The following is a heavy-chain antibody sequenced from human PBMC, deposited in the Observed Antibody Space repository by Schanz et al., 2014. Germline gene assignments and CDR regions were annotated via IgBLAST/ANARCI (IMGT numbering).Heavy chain of an antibody. V-gene: IGHV3-30-3*01. CDR2: ISHDGHRD. J-gene: IGHJ4*02. CDR1: GFTFHTYD. CDR3: VPMSIAAH. Sequence: DLEESGGGVVQPGRSLRLSCAASGFTFHTYDMHWVRQAPGKGLEWVAQISHDGHRDFYADSVKGRFTISRDNSKNTLFLQMSSLRAEDTAVYYCVPMSIAAHWGQGTLVTVSS. D-gene: IGHD6-6*01.